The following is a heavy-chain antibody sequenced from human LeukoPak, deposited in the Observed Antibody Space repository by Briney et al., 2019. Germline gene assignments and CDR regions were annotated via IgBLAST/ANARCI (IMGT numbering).Heavy chain of an antibody. Sequence: PGGSLRLSCAASGFTFSSYWMSWVRQAPGKGLEWVANIKQDGSEKYYVDSVKGRFTISRDNAKNSLYLQMNSLRAEDTAVYYCAKDSTVRGAHFDYWGQGTLVTVSS. CDR1: GFTFSSYW. CDR3: AKDSTVRGAHFDY. D-gene: IGHD3-10*01. V-gene: IGHV3-7*01. CDR2: IKQDGSEK. J-gene: IGHJ4*02.